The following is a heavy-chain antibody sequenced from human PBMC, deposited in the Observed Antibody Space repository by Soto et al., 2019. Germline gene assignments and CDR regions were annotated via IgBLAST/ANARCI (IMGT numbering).Heavy chain of an antibody. CDR2: IHDSWNT. J-gene: IGHJ4*02. V-gene: IGHV4-30-4*01. CDR3: ARARGGDSGEYDRLLER. D-gene: IGHD4-17*01. CDR1: GGSVIIFYYL. Sequence: SETLSLTCTFFGGSVIIFYYLWSWIRQLPWKGLEWIGYIHDSWNTYYNPSLKSRVTISLDTSKNQFSLKVTSMTAADTAVYFCARARGGDSGEYDRLLERWGQRNMVNVSS.